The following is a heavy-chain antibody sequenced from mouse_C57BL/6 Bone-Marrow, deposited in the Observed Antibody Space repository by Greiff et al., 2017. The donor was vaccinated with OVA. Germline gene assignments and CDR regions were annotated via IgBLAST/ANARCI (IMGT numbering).Heavy chain of an antibody. J-gene: IGHJ4*01. CDR2: IYPGDGDT. V-gene: IGHV1-82*01. CDR1: GYAFSSSW. Sequence: SGPELVKPGASVKISCKASGYAFSSSWMNWVKQRPGKGLEWIGRIYPGDGDTNYNGKFKGKATLTADKSSSTAYMPLSSLTSEDSAVYFCARGRRRYAMDYWGQGTSVTVSS. CDR3: ARGRRRYAMDY.